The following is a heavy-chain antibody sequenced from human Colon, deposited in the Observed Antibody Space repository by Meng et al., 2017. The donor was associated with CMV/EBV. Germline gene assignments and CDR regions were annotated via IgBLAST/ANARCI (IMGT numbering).Heavy chain of an antibody. J-gene: IGHJ4*02. V-gene: IGHV4-39*01. CDR3: AKRETRIDDSSGYWG. CDR1: GASISSSQYY. Sequence: GSLRLSCSVSGASISSSQYYWGWIRQPPGKGLEWIASIYHSGSTYYKPSLKSRVTISVDTSKNRFSLKLSSVTAADTAVYYCAKRETRIDDSSGYWGWGQGTRVTVSS. CDR2: IYHSGST. D-gene: IGHD3-22*01.